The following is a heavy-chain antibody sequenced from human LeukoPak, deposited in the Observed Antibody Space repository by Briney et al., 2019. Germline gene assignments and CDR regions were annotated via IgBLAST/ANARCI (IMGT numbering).Heavy chain of an antibody. CDR1: GGSISSGDYY. CDR3: ARDSDSSGFYFDY. Sequence: SETLSLTCTVSGGSISSGDYYWSWIRQPPGKGLEWIGYIYYSGSTYYNPSLKSRVTISVDTSKNQFSLKLSSMTAADTAVYYCARDSDSSGFYFDYWGQGTLVTVSS. J-gene: IGHJ4*02. V-gene: IGHV4-30-4*01. CDR2: IYYSGST. D-gene: IGHD3-22*01.